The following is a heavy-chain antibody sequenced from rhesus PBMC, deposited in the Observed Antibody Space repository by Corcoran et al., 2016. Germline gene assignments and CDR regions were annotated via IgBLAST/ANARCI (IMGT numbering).Heavy chain of an antibody. CDR3: VRAPGMAATFVDEYFEF. Sequence: QVQLQESGPGLVKPSETLSLTCAVSGGSFSGYYWGWIRQPPGKGLGWIGDISGSSGGTDYTPSLKSRVTISTDTSKNQFSLKLSSVTAADTAVYYCVRAPGMAATFVDEYFEFWGQSALVTVSS. CDR2: ISGSSGGT. CDR1: GGSFSGYY. J-gene: IGHJ1*01. D-gene: IGHD4-4*01. V-gene: IGHV4-165*01.